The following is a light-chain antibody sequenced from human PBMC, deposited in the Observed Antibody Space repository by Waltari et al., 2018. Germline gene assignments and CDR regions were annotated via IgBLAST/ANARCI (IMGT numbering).Light chain of an antibody. CDR1: QSISSY. Sequence: DIQRIQSPSSLYAAVGDRVTITCRASQSISSYLNWYQQKPGKAPKILIYSASSLQSGVPSRFSGSGSGTDFTLTISSLEPEDFATYYCQQSYSTPGTFGQGTKVEIK. CDR2: SAS. CDR3: QQSYSTPGT. V-gene: IGKV1-39*01. J-gene: IGKJ1*01.